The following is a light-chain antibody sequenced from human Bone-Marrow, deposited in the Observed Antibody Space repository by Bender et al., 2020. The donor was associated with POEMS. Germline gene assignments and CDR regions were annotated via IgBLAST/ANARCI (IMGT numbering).Light chain of an antibody. CDR3: STWDDRLNAWL. Sequence: QSVLTQPPSASGTPGQRVTISCSGGSIGRNSINWYQQLPGTAPRLFIYADDRRPSGVPNRFSASKSGSSASLAISGLQSEDAADYYCSTWDDRLNAWLFGGGTKLTVL. V-gene: IGLV1-44*01. J-gene: IGLJ3*02. CDR2: ADD. CDR1: SIGRNS.